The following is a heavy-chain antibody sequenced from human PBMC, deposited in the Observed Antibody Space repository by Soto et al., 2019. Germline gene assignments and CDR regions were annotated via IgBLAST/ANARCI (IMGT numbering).Heavy chain of an antibody. CDR2: FYTSGST. CDR3: ARDRVTLANDAFDI. CDR1: GGSISSYY. Sequence: SETLSLTCTVSGGSISSYYWSWIRQPAGKGLEWIGRFYTSGSTNYNPSLESRVTMSVDTSKNQFSLNLSSVTAADTAVYYCARDRVTLANDAFDIWGQGTMVTVSS. J-gene: IGHJ3*02. V-gene: IGHV4-4*07. D-gene: IGHD3-10*01.